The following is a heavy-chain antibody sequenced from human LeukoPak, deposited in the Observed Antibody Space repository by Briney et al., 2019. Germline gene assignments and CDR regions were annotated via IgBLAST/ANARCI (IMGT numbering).Heavy chain of an antibody. CDR3: AGDRRYDSSGYFQH. D-gene: IGHD3-22*01. CDR2: IKHDGSET. J-gene: IGHJ1*01. V-gene: IGHV3-7*01. Sequence: GGSLRLSCAASVFTFSNYWMSWVRQARGKGVEWVANIKHDGSETHYVASVKGRFTISRDNAKKSLDLQMHSLRAEDTAVYYCAGDRRYDSSGYFQHWGQGTLVTVSS. CDR1: VFTFSNYW.